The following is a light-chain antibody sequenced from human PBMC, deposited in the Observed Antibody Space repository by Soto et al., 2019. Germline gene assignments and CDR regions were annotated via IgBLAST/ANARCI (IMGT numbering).Light chain of an antibody. V-gene: IGLV2-8*01. CDR1: YGDVGGYTY. CDR3: SSSAGSQGFVV. J-gene: IGLJ2*01. Sequence: QSALTQPPSASESPGQSVTISCTGVYGDVGGYTYVSWYQHYPGKAPKLLVYEVSRRPPGVPDRFTGSKSGNTASLTVSGLQPDDEADYYCSSSAGSQGFVVFGGGNKLTVL. CDR2: EVS.